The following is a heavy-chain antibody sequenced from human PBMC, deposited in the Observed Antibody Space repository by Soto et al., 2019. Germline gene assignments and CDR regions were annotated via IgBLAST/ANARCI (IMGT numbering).Heavy chain of an antibody. CDR1: GGSISTGGYY. CDR3: ARGLSVTLFDN. D-gene: IGHD4-17*01. V-gene: IGHV4-31*03. CDR2: IYYSGST. J-gene: IGHJ4*02. Sequence: QVQLQESGPGLVKPSQTLSLTCTVSGGSISTGGYYWTWIRQHPGKGLEWIGYIYYSGSTYYNPSLKSRVTISVDTSKNQFSLKLSSVTAADSAVYYCARGLSVTLFDNWGQGTLVTVSS.